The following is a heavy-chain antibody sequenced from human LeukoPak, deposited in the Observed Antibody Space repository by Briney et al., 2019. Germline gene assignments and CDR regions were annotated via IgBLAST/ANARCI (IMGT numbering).Heavy chain of an antibody. D-gene: IGHD5-18*01. CDR2: ISGTGGNT. V-gene: IGHV3-23*01. CDR3: AKDLGGYSYGRIDY. CDR1: GFTFSNYA. Sequence: GGSLRLSCAASGFTFSNYAMTWVRQAPGKGPEWVSTISGTGGNTYYADSVKGRLTISRDNSKNTLYLQMYSLRAEDTAVYYCAKDLGGYSYGRIDYWGQGTLVTVSS. J-gene: IGHJ4*02.